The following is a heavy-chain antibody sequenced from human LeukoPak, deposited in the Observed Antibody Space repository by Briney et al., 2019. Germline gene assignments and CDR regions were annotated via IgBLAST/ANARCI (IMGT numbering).Heavy chain of an antibody. CDR2: ISGSGAGT. D-gene: IGHD6-13*01. Sequence: GGSLRLSCAASGFTFSGFSMNWVRQAPGKGLDWVSGISGSGAGTYYAESVKGRFSISRDNSNNTLYPQMNSLRDEDTAVYYCAKDPYSSSWHHSDYWGQGTLVTVSS. CDR3: AKDPYSSSWHHSDY. J-gene: IGHJ4*02. CDR1: GFTFSGFS. V-gene: IGHV3-23*01.